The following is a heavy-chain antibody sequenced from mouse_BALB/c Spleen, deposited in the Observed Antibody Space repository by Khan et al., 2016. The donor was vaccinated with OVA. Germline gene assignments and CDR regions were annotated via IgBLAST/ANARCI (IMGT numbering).Heavy chain of an antibody. Sequence: QVQLQQSGAELARPGASVKMSYKASGYTFTSYTIHWIKLRPGQGLEWIGYINPSNGYTNYNQKFKDKATLTADKSSSTAYMQLSSLTSDDSAVFSCVRDGAYHSNDGWFAYRGQGTLVPV. CDR3: VRDGAYHSNDGWFAY. CDR1: GYTFTSYT. J-gene: IGHJ3*01. D-gene: IGHD2-12*01. CDR2: INPSNGYT. V-gene: IGHV1-4*01.